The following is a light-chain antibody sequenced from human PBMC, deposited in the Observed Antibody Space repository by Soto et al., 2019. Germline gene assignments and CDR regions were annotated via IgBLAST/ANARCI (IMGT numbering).Light chain of an antibody. CDR3: SSYAGSSSPYVI. J-gene: IGLJ2*01. V-gene: IGLV2-14*03. CDR2: EVT. Sequence: QSALTQPASVSGSPGQSISISCTGTSSDVGAYNYVSWYQQHPDKAPKLLIYEVTDRPSGVSHRFSGSKSGNTASLTISGLQVEDEADYYCSSYAGSSSPYVIFGGGTKLTVL. CDR1: SSDVGAYNY.